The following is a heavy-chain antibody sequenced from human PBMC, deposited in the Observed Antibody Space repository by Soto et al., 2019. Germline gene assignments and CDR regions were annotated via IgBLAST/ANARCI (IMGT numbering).Heavy chain of an antibody. D-gene: IGHD2-15*01. J-gene: IGHJ3*02. CDR2: IYYSGST. CDR3: ARDRHCSGGSCDSVNAFDI. CDR1: GGSISSGGYY. Sequence: SETLSLTCTVSGGSISSGGYYWSWIRQHPGKGLEWIGYIYYSGSTYYNPSPKSRVTISVDTSKNQFSLKLSSVTAADTAVYYCARDRHCSGGSCDSVNAFDIWGQGTMVTVSS. V-gene: IGHV4-31*03.